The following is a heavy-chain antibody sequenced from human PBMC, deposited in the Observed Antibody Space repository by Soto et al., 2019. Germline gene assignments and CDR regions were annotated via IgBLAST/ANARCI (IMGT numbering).Heavy chain of an antibody. J-gene: IGHJ5*02. CDR1: GDFISYYS. V-gene: IGHV4-4*07. CDR2: VYSTGTI. CDR3: ARDDLGRNTRAFHT. Sequence: SENLSLTCTVSGDFISYYSWAWIRQSAGKGLEWIGRVYSTGTIFYNPSLKSRATMSVDTSKNQFSLKLTSVNAADTAVYYCARDDLGRNTRAFHTSGQGTLVTVS.